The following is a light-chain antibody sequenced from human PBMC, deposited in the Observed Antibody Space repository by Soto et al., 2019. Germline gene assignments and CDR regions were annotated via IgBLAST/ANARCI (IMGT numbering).Light chain of an antibody. CDR1: QSVSSSY. V-gene: IGKV3-20*01. J-gene: IGKJ2*01. Sequence: ETVLTQSPGTLSLSPGERATLSCRASQSVSSSYLAWYQQKPGQAPRLLIYGASRRATGIPDRFSGSGSGTDFTLTISRLEPEDFAVYYCQQYGSSPRTFGQGTKREI. CDR3: QQYGSSPRT. CDR2: GAS.